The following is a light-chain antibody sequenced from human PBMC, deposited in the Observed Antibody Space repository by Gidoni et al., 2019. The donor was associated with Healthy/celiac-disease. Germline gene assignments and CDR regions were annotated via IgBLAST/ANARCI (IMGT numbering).Light chain of an antibody. V-gene: IGKV3-20*01. CDR3: QQYGSSQWT. CDR1: QSVSSSY. Sequence: EIVLTQSPGTLSLSPGERATLSCRASQSVSSSYLAWYQQKPGQAPMLLIYGASSRSTGIPDRFSGSGSGTDFTLTISRLEPEDFAVYYCQQYGSSQWTFGQXTKVEIK. J-gene: IGKJ1*01. CDR2: GAS.